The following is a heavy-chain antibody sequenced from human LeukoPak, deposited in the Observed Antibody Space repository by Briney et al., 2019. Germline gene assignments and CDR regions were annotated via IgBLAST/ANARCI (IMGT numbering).Heavy chain of an antibody. V-gene: IGHV3-21*01. J-gene: IGHJ4*02. CDR1: GFAFSSYS. CDR2: ISSSSSYT. Sequence: GGSLRLSCAASGFAFSSYSMNWVRQAPGKGLEWVSSISSSSSYTYYADSVKGRFTISRDNAKNSLYLQMNSLRAEDTAVYYCARARGYCSSTSCYLFDYWGQGTLVTDSS. CDR3: ARARGYCSSTSCYLFDY. D-gene: IGHD2-2*01.